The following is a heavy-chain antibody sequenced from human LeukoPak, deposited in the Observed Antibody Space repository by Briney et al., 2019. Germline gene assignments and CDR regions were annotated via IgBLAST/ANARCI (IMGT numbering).Heavy chain of an antibody. Sequence: SETLSLTFAVYGGSFSGYYWSWIRQPPGKGLEGIGETNHSGITNHNPSLNSRGTISVDQSKNQFYLKLSSVTAADTAVYYCARAPDYGDYVRVEYYYMDVWGKGPTVSVS. CDR2: TNHSGIT. J-gene: IGHJ6*03. D-gene: IGHD4-17*01. CDR1: GGSFSGYY. V-gene: IGHV4-34*01. CDR3: ARAPDYGDYVRVEYYYMDV.